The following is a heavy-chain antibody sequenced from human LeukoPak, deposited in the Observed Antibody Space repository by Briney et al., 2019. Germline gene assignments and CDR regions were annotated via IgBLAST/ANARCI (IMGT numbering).Heavy chain of an antibody. J-gene: IGHJ4*02. V-gene: IGHV3-15*01. CDR2: IKSLAAGGTT. CDR3: THDSSGYYSLHS. CDR1: GFTFSSYE. Sequence: GGSLRLSCAASGFTFSSYEMNWVRQAPGKGLEWVGRIKSLAAGGTTDCAAPVRGRFTISRVDSKNTVYLQMNSLKTEDTAVYYCTHDSSGYYSLHSWGQGTLVTVSS. D-gene: IGHD3-22*01.